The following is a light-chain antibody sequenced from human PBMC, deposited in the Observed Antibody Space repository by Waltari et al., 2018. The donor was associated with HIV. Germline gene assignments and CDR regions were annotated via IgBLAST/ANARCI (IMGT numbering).Light chain of an antibody. J-gene: IGLJ2*01. V-gene: IGLV2-14*01. CDR2: EVR. CDR1: SSDVGAYKY. Sequence: QSALTQPASVSGSLGQSITISCTGSSSDVGAYKYVSWYQQHPGKAPKLIIYEVRDPPSGVSTRFSGSKSGNTASLTSSGLRAEDDATYYCSSYTVTSTLVFGGGTDLTV. CDR3: SSYTVTSTLV.